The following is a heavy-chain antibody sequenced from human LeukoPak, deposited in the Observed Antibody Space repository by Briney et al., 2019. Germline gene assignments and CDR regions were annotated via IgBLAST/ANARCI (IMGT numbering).Heavy chain of an antibody. D-gene: IGHD2/OR15-2a*01. V-gene: IGHV4-59*08. CDR2: IFHTGST. J-gene: IGHJ3*02. CDR3: ARHDVNTLDAFDI. CDR1: GGSTSGYY. Sequence: PSETLSLTCTVSGGSTSGYYRRWIRQPPGQGLEWIAYIFHTGSTNRNPSLQSRVTISLDTSRNQFSLRLDSVTAADTAVYYCARHDVNTLDAFDIWGQGTMVTVSA.